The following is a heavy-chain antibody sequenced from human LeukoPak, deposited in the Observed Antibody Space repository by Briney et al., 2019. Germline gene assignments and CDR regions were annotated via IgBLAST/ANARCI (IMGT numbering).Heavy chain of an antibody. CDR3: ARAGITIFGEVIQFDY. D-gene: IGHD3-3*01. J-gene: IGHJ4*01. CDR1: GGSISSYY. CDR2: IYYSGST. V-gene: IGHV4-59*01. Sequence: SETLSLTCTVSGGSISSYYWRWIRQPPGKGLEWIGYIYYSGSTNYNPSLKSRVTISVDTSKNQFSLKLSSVTAADTAVYYCARAGITIFGEVIQFDYWGQGTLVTVSS.